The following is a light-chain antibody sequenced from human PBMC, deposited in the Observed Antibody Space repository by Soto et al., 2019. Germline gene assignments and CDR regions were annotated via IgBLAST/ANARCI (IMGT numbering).Light chain of an antibody. J-gene: IGLJ1*01. Sequence: SYELTQPPSASVAPGQTARITCGGNNIGSKSVHWYQQKQGQAPVLVVYEDCDRPSGVPERFSGSNSGSTASLTISRVEAGDVADYECPVWDSRSDHPYVFGTGTKLTVL. CDR2: EDC. V-gene: IGLV3-21*02. CDR1: NIGSKS. CDR3: PVWDSRSDHPYV.